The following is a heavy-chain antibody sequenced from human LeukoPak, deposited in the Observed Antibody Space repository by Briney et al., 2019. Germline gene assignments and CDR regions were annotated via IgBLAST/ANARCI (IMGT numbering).Heavy chain of an antibody. Sequence: PSETLSLTCSVSGGSISSGPYFWSWIRQSPGQGLEWIGYIWPSGSTNYNPSLKSRVTISVDTSKNQFSLKLSSVTAADTAVYYCARRGIVVVPAAAGIIYYYYMDVWGKGTTVTVSS. D-gene: IGHD2-2*01. J-gene: IGHJ6*03. CDR1: GGSISSGPYF. V-gene: IGHV4-30-2*06. CDR3: ARRGIVVVPAAAGIIYYYYMDV. CDR2: IWPSGST.